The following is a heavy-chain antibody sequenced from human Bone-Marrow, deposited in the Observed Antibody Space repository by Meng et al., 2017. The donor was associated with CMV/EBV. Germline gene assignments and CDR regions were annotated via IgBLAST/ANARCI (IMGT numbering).Heavy chain of an antibody. D-gene: IGHD6-6*01. CDR1: GYTFTGYY. CDR3: ARGYSSSSPWFDP. Sequence: ASVKVSCKASGYTFTGYYKHWVRQAPGQGLEWMGWINPNSGGTNYAQKFQGRVTMTRDTSISTAYMELSRLRSDDTAVYYCARGYSSSSPWFDPWGQGTLVTVSS. J-gene: IGHJ5*02. CDR2: INPNSGGT. V-gene: IGHV1-2*02.